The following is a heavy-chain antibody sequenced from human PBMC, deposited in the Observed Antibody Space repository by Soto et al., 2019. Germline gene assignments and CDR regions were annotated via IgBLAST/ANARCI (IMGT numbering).Heavy chain of an antibody. V-gene: IGHV4-31*03. CDR3: ARVVVDLYYYGMDV. J-gene: IGHJ6*02. D-gene: IGHD5-12*01. CDR1: GGSISSGGYY. CDR2: IYYSGST. Sequence: SETLSLTCTVSGGSISSGGYYWSWIRQHPGKGLEWIGYIYYSGSTYYNPSLKSRVTISVDTSKNQFSLKLSSVTAADTAVYYCARVVVDLYYYGMDVWGQGTTVTVSS.